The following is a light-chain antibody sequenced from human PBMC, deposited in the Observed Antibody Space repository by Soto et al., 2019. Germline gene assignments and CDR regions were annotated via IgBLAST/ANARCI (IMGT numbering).Light chain of an antibody. CDR2: QDN. CDR3: QAWDIRV. J-gene: IGLJ3*02. Sequence: YELTQPPSMSVSPGQTATITCSGADLGSKFACWYQQKPGQSPILVIYQDNKRPSGIPERFSGSNSGNTATLTISGTQPMDEADYYCQAWDIRVFGGGTQLTVL. CDR1: DLGSKF. V-gene: IGLV3-1*01.